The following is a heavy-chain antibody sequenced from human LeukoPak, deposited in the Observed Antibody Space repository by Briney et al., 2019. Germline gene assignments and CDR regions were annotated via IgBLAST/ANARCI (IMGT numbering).Heavy chain of an antibody. Sequence: SETLSLTCAVYGGSFSGYYWSWIRQPPGKGLEWIGEINHSGSTNYNPSLKSRVTISVDTSKNQFSLKLSSVTAADTAVYYCATGQWLDHSFDYWGQGTLVTVSS. CDR2: INHSGST. CDR3: ATGQWLDHSFDY. V-gene: IGHV4-34*01. CDR1: GGSFSGYY. J-gene: IGHJ4*02. D-gene: IGHD6-19*01.